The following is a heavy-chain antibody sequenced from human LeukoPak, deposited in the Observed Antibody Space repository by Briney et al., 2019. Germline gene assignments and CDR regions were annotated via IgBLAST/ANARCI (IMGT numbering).Heavy chain of an antibody. CDR1: GFTFSSYG. D-gene: IGHD3-22*01. CDR2: IRYDGSNK. J-gene: IGHJ3*02. V-gene: IGHV3-30*02. CDR3: AKGYYYDDPDAFDI. Sequence: PGGSLRLSCAASGFTFSSYGMHWVRQAPGKGLEWVAFIRYDGSNKYYADSVKGRFTISRDNSKNTLYLQMNSLRAEDTAVYYCAKGYYYDDPDAFDICGQGTMVTVSS.